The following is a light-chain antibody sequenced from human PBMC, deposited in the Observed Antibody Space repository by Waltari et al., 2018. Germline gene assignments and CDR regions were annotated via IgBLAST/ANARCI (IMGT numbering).Light chain of an antibody. CDR1: QGISNS. J-gene: IGKJ4*01. CDR2: AAS. V-gene: IGKV1-NL1*01. CDR3: QQYYSTPLT. Sequence: EIQMTPSPSSLSASVGDRDPMTCRASQGISNSLAWYQQKPGKAPKLLLYAASRLESGVPSRFSGSGSGTDYTLTISSLQPEDFATYYCQQYYSTPLTFGGGTKVEIK.